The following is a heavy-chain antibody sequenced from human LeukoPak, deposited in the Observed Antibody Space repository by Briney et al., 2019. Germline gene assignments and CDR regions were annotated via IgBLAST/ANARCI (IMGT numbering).Heavy chain of an antibody. CDR1: GGSISSGGYY. V-gene: IGHV4-39*07. D-gene: IGHD5-12*01. J-gene: IGHJ4*02. CDR2: INHSGST. CDR3: ARGRAWLRRSPYFDY. Sequence: PSETLSLTCTVSGGSISSGGYYWSWIRQPPGKGLEWIGEINHSGSTNYNPSLKSRVTISVDTSKNQFSLKLSSVTAADTAVYYCARGRAWLRRSPYFDYWGQGTLVTVSS.